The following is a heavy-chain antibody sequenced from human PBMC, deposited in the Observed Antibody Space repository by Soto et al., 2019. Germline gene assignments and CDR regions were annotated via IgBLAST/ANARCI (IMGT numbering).Heavy chain of an antibody. Sequence: ASVKVSCKASRYTFTNFYIHWLRQAPGQGLEWMGIINPSGGSTTYPQKFQGRVTMTRDTSTSTAYMELSSLRSEDTAVYYCARDWRDDSKSGMDVWGQGTTVTVSS. CDR3: ARDWRDDSKSGMDV. CDR1: RYTFTNFY. V-gene: IGHV1-46*01. D-gene: IGHD3-3*01. CDR2: INPSGGST. J-gene: IGHJ6*02.